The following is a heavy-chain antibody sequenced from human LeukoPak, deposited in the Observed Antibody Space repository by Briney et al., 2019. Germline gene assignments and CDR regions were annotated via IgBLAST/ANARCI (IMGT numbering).Heavy chain of an antibody. CDR1: GFTFSNYA. D-gene: IGHD6-13*01. CDR3: AKDRSSSWYPSYMDV. V-gene: IGHV3-23*01. Sequence: GGSLRLSCAASGFTFSNYAMIWVRQAPVKGLEWVAGISAIGGSTYYADSLKGRFTISRGNSKNTLYLQMNSLRAEDTAVYYCAKDRSSSWYPSYMDVWGKGTTVTVSS. J-gene: IGHJ6*03. CDR2: ISAIGGST.